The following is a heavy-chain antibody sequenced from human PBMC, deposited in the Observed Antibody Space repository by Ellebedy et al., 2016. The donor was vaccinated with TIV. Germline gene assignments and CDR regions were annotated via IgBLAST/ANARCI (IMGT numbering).Heavy chain of an antibody. Sequence: GESLKISCAASGFTFSSYAMSWIRQPPGKGLEWVSAISGSGGSTYYADSVKGRFTISRDNSKNTLYLQMNSLRAEDTAVYFCAKLAMRVSDYWGQGTLVTVSS. CDR1: GFTFSSYA. J-gene: IGHJ4*02. V-gene: IGHV3-23*01. D-gene: IGHD2-8*01. CDR2: ISGSGGST. CDR3: AKLAMRVSDY.